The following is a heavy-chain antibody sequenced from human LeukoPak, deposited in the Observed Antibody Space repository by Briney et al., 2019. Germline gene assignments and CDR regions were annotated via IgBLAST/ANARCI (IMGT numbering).Heavy chain of an antibody. Sequence: SETLSLTCIVSGGSISGKYWSWIRQPAGKGLEWIGRINTSGNTNYNPSLKSRVTMSADTSKNQFSLQLSSVTPEDTAVYYCASGTWALGMDVWGQGTTVTVSS. CDR2: INTSGNT. J-gene: IGHJ6*02. D-gene: IGHD3-3*02. CDR3: ASGTWALGMDV. V-gene: IGHV4-4*07. CDR1: GGSISGKY.